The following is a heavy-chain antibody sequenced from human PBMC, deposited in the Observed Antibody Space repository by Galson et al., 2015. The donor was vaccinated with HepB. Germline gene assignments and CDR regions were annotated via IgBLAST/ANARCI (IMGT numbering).Heavy chain of an antibody. V-gene: IGHV3-23*01. CDR1: GFTFSSYA. CDR2: ISGSGGST. Sequence: PRLSCAASGFTFSSYAMSWVRQAPGKGLEWVSAISGSGGSTYYADSVKDRFTISRDNSKNTLYLQMNSLRAEDTAVYYCAKFGYCSGGSCYFVGLQPWGQGTLVTVSS. J-gene: IGHJ5*02. CDR3: AKFGYCSGGSCYFVGLQP. D-gene: IGHD2-15*01.